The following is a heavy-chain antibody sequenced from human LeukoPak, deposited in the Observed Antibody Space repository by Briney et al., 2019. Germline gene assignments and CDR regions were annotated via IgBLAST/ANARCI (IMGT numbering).Heavy chain of an antibody. J-gene: IGHJ3*02. D-gene: IGHD2-21*02. Sequence: SETLSLTCTVSGGSVSSSIYYWSWIRQPPGKGLEWIGYVHYSGSTIHNSSLKSRVTISVDTSKNQFSLRLTSVTAADTAVYYCARCARYCGGDCYPDGFDIWGQGTMVTVSS. CDR1: GGSVSSSIYY. CDR2: VHYSGST. V-gene: IGHV4-61*01. CDR3: ARCARYCGGDCYPDGFDI.